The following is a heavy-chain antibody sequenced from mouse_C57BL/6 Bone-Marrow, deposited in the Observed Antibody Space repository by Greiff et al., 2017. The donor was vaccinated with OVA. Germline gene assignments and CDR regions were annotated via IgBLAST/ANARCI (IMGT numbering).Heavy chain of an antibody. Sequence: VQLQQSVAELVRPGASVKLSCTASGFNFKNSYMPWVKQRPEQGLEWIGRINPENGNTKYAQKFQSKATIPADTSSNTTYLQLSSLTSEDTAIYYCARGDPWYFDVWGTGTTVTVSS. CDR1: GFNFKNSY. CDR3: ARGDPWYFDV. CDR2: INPENGNT. V-gene: IGHV14-3*01. J-gene: IGHJ1*03.